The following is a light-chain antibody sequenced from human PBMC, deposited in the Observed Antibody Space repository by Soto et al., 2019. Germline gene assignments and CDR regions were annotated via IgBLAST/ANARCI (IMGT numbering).Light chain of an antibody. Sequence: EIVLKQSPGTLSLSPGERATLSCRASQSVNNYLAWYQQKPGQAPRLLIYDAINRATGIPARFSGSGSGTDFTLTISILEAEDFGVYYCQQRGNWPWLTFGGGTRVEIK. J-gene: IGKJ4*01. CDR1: QSVNNY. CDR2: DAI. CDR3: QQRGNWPWLT. V-gene: IGKV3-11*01.